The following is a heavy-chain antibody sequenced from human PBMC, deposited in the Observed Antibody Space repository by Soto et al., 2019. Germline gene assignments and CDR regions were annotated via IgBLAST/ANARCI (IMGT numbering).Heavy chain of an antibody. D-gene: IGHD6-13*01. J-gene: IGHJ5*02. CDR1: GDSLSTYY. CDR2: IYHTGST. CDR3: ARERPDGSRLDP. V-gene: IGHV4-59*12. Sequence: SETLSLTCTVSGDSLSTYYWNWIRQPPGKGLEWFGFIYHTGSTNYNPSLKSRVTISVDTSKNQFSLKLSSVTAADTAVYYCARERPDGSRLDPWGQGTLVTVSS.